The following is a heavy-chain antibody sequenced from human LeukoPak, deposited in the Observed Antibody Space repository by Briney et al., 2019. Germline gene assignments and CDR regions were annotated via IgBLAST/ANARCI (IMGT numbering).Heavy chain of an antibody. J-gene: IGHJ4*02. V-gene: IGHV4-59*01. CDR2: IYYSGST. Sequence: PSETLSLTCTVSGDSISSYYWSWIRQPPGKGLEWIGYIYYSGSTNYNPSLKSRVTISVDTSKNQFSLKLSSVTAADTAVYYCARVRGYSYYFDYWGQGTLVTVSS. CDR1: GDSISSYY. D-gene: IGHD5-18*01. CDR3: ARVRGYSYYFDY.